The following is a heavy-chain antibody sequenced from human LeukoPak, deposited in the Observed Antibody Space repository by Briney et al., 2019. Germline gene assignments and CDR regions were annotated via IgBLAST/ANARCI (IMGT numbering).Heavy chain of an antibody. V-gene: IGHV3-53*01. CDR1: GFTDSSNY. CDR2: IYSGENT. CDR3: ARGVRGYSYGSRFDY. Sequence: GGSLRLSCAASGFTDSSNYMTWVRQAPGKGLEWVSVIYSGENTYYADSVKGRFTISRDNSKNTLYLQMNSLRAEDTAVYYCARGVRGYSYGSRFDYWGQGTLVTVSS. J-gene: IGHJ4*02. D-gene: IGHD5-18*01.